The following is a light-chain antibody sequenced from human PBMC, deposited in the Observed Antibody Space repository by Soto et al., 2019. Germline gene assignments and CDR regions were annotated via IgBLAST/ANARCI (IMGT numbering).Light chain of an antibody. Sequence: DIQMTQSPSSLSASVGDTVTITCRASQSIGKHLNWYQQKPGKAPKFLIYAASSLQSGVPSRFSGRGSGTDFTLPVNSLQPEDFATYYCQQGYSSAITFGQGTRLEIK. J-gene: IGKJ5*01. V-gene: IGKV1-39*01. CDR1: QSIGKH. CDR3: QQGYSSAIT. CDR2: AAS.